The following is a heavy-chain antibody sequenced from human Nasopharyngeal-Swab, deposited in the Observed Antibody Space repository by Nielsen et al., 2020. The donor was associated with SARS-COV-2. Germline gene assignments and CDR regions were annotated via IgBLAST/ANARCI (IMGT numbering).Heavy chain of an antibody. CDR1: GGSISSSNW. V-gene: IGHV4-4*02. CDR2: IYHSGST. CDR3: ARVSPGSSWYPYYFDY. J-gene: IGHJ4*02. Sequence: SETLSLTCAVSGGSISSSNWWSWVRQPPGKGLEWIGEIYHSGSTNYNPSHKSRVTISVDKSKDQFSLKLSSVTAADTAVYYCARVSPGSSWYPYYFDYWGQGTLVTVSS. D-gene: IGHD6-13*01.